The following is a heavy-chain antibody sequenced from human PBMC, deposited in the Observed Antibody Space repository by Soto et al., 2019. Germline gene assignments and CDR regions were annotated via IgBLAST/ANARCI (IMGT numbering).Heavy chain of an antibody. V-gene: IGHV2-5*02. Sequence: QITLKESGPTLVKPTQTLTLTCTFSGFSLSTSGVGVGWIRQPPGKALEWLALIYWDDDKRYSPSLKSRLTITNDTSKNQVVLTMTNMDPVDTATYYCAHRQRGIHAFDIWGQGTMVTVSS. D-gene: IGHD2-15*01. CDR1: GFSLSTSGVG. J-gene: IGHJ3*02. CDR2: IYWDDDK. CDR3: AHRQRGIHAFDI.